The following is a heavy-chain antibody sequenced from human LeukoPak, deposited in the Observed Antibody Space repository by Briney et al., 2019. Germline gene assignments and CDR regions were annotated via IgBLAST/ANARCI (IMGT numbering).Heavy chain of an antibody. CDR2: ISGSGGST. J-gene: IGHJ4*02. V-gene: IGHV3-23*01. CDR3: AKRYYYDSSGYSGHPTWDY. CDR1: GFTFSGYA. D-gene: IGHD3-22*01. Sequence: GGSLRLSCTASGFTFSGYAINWVHQAPGKGLEWVSAISGSGGSTYHADSVKGRFTISRDNSKNTLNLQINSLRAEDTAVYYCAKRYYYDSSGYSGHPTWDYWGQGPLVTVS.